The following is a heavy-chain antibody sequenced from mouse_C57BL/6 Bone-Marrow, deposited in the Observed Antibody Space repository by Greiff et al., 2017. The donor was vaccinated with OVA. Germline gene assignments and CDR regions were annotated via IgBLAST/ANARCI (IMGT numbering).Heavy chain of an antibody. V-gene: IGHV1-81*01. CDR2: IYPRSGNT. CDR1: GYTFTSYG. D-gene: IGHD1-1*01. CDR3: ARGIYYYGSSPLYYAMDY. Sequence: LVESGAELARPGASVKLSCKASGYTFTSYGISWVKQRTGQGLEWIGEIYPRSGNTYYNEKFKGKATLTADKSSSTAYMELRSLTSEDSAVYFCARGIYYYGSSPLYYAMDYWGQGTSVTVSS. J-gene: IGHJ4*01.